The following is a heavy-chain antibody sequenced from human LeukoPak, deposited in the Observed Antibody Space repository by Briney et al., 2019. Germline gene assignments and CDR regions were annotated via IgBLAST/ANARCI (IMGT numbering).Heavy chain of an antibody. CDR1: GFTFSSYS. CDR2: ISYDGSNK. Sequence: GGSLRLSCAASGFTFSSYSMNWVRQAPGKGLEWVAVISYDGSNKYYADSVKGRFTISRDNSKNTLYLQMNSLRAEDTAVYYCAKDIGGGYYLDYYFDYWGQGTLVTVSS. V-gene: IGHV3-30*18. CDR3: AKDIGGGYYLDYYFDY. D-gene: IGHD3-22*01. J-gene: IGHJ4*02.